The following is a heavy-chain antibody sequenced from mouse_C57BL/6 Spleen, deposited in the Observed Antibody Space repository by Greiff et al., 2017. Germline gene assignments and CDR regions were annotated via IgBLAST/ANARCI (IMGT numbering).Heavy chain of an antibody. CDR3: ARDTTVGYFDY. V-gene: IGHV1-82*01. Sequence: VQLVESGPELVKPGASVKISCKASGYAFSSSWMNWVKQRPGKGLEWIGRIYPGDGGTNYNGKFKGKATLTADKPSSTAYMQLSSLTSEDSAVYCCARDTTVGYFDYWGQGTTLTVSS. D-gene: IGHD1-1*01. CDR2: IYPGDGGT. CDR1: GYAFSSSW. J-gene: IGHJ2*01.